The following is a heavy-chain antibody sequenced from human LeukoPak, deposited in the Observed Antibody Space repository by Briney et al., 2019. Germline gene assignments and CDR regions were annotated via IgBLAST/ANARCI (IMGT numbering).Heavy chain of an antibody. CDR2: IHLSGRT. D-gene: IGHD2-8*01. Sequence: PSETLSLACGVSGGSITTTNWWSWVRQPPGQGLEWIGEIHLSGRTNYNPSLNSRVTLALDTSKNHLSLSLTSVTAADTAVYYCSRENGAFSPFGYWGQGTLDTVPS. CDR3: SRENGAFSPFGY. CDR1: GGSITTTNW. V-gene: IGHV4-4*02. J-gene: IGHJ4*02.